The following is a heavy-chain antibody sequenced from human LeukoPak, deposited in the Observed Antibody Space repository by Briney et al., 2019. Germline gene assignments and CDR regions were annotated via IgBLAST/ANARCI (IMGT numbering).Heavy chain of an antibody. J-gene: IGHJ6*04. CDR2: ISSSGSAI. V-gene: IGHV3-48*03. CDR3: AREGVVAAARVYYYYGMDV. Sequence: GGTLRLSCAASGFTFSSDEMNWVRRAPGTGLGSVSYISSSGSAISYAASVKGRFTISRDNAQDTLYLQMSSRRAEDTAAYYCAREGVVAAARVYYYYGMDVWGKGTTVTVSS. D-gene: IGHD2-2*01. CDR1: GFTFSSDE.